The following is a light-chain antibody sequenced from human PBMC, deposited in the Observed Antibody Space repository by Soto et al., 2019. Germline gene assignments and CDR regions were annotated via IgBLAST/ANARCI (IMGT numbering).Light chain of an antibody. Sequence: EIVLTQSPGTLSVSPGERVTLSCRASETVSSSYLAWHQQKPGQAPRLVIFGASNRATGIPDRFSGSGSGTDLTLTISRLEPEDFAVYYCQQYGSSTYTFGQGTKVDIK. CDR1: ETVSSSY. J-gene: IGKJ2*01. CDR3: QQYGSSTYT. CDR2: GAS. V-gene: IGKV3-20*01.